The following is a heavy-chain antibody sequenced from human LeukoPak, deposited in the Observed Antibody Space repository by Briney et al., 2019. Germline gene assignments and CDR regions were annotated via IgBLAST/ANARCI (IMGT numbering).Heavy chain of an antibody. CDR3: LVVPAATPKNWFDP. J-gene: IGHJ5*02. CDR2: IYYSGST. V-gene: IGHV4-39*01. Sequence: SETLSLTCTVSGGSISSSSYYWGWIRQPPGKGLEWIGSIYYSGSTYYNPSLKSRVTISVDTSKNQFSLKLSSVTAADTAVCYCLVVPAATPKNWFDPWGQGTLVTVSS. CDR1: GGSISSSSYY. D-gene: IGHD2-2*01.